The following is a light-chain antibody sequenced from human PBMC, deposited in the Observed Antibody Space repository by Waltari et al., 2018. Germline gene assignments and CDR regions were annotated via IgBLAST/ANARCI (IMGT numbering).Light chain of an antibody. V-gene: IGKV3-15*01. J-gene: IGKJ4*01. CDR3: QQYNT. CDR2: AAS. Sequence: EIVMTQSPATLSVSPGERATLSCRASQTISSNLAWYQQKPGQAPRLLIYAASTRATGGPARFSGSGSGTEFTLTISSLQSEDFAVYYCQQYNTFGGGTKVEIK. CDR1: QTISSN.